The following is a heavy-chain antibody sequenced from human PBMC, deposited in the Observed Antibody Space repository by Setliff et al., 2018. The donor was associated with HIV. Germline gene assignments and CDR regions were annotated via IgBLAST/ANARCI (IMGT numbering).Heavy chain of an antibody. CDR2: IYHHGTT. CDR1: GYSLSGGYY. CDR3: ARGGPTVAFGLDV. V-gene: IGHV4-38-2*02. J-gene: IGHJ6*02. Sequence: SETLSLTCSVSGYSLSGGYYRGWIRQPPGKGLEWIGNIYHHGTTYYYPSLKGRVTISLDTSNNQFSLNLNSVTAADTAVYYCARGGPTVAFGLDVWGQGAPVTVSS. D-gene: IGHD4-17*01.